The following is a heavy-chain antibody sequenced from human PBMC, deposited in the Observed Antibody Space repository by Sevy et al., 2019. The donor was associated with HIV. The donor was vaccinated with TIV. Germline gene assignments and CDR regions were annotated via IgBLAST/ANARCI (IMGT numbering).Heavy chain of an antibody. D-gene: IGHD3-22*01. CDR1: GFNLSPYW. V-gene: IGHV3-7*01. J-gene: IGHJ4*02. Sequence: GGSLRLSCVASGFNLSPYWMTWVRQAPGKGLEWVANIKQDGNEKYYVDSVKGRFTVSRDNAKNALYLQMYSLRVEDTAVYFCASNTYHYDSNTDSPVYWGQGTRVTVSS. CDR3: ASNTYHYDSNTDSPVY. CDR2: IKQDGNEK.